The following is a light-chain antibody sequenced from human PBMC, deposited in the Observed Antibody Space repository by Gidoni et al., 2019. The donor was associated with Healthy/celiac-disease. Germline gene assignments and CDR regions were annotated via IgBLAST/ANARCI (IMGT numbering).Light chain of an antibody. CDR3: QQYGSSPIT. V-gene: IGKV3-20*01. J-gene: IGKJ3*01. Sequence: ETVLTHSPGPLSLSPGERATLSCRASQSVSSSYLAWYQRKPGQAPRLLIDGASSRAPGLPDRFSGSGSGTDFTLTVSRLEPEDFAVYYCQQYGSSPITFGPGSKVDIK. CDR1: QSVSSSY. CDR2: GAS.